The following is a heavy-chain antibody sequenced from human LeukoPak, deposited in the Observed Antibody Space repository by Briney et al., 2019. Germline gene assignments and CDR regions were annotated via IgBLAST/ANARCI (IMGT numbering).Heavy chain of an antibody. CDR1: GFTFSDYY. V-gene: IGHV3-11*01. CDR3: ARHSIAVAGQFDY. J-gene: IGHJ4*02. D-gene: IGHD6-19*01. Sequence: PGGSLRFSCAASGFTFSDYYMSWIRQAPGKGLEWVSYISSSGSTIYYADSVKGRFTISRDNAKNSLYLQMNSLRAEDTAVYYCARHSIAVAGQFDYWGQGTLVTVSS. CDR2: ISSSGSTI.